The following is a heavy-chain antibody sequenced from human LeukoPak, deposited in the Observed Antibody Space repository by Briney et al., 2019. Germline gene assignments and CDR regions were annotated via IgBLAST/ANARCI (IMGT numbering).Heavy chain of an antibody. CDR3: ARDQYGDYPLDY. D-gene: IGHD4-17*01. J-gene: IGHJ4*02. CDR2: ISSSSSYI. V-gene: IGHV3-21*01. CDR1: GFTFSSYS. Sequence: GGSLRPSCAASGFTFSSYSMNWVRQAPGKGLEWVSSISSSSSYIYYADSVKGRFTISRDNAKNSLYLQMNSLRAEDTAVYYCARDQYGDYPLDYWGQGTLVTVSS.